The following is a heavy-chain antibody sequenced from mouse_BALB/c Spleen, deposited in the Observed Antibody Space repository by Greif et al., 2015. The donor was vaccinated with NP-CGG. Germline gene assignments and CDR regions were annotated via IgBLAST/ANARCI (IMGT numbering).Heavy chain of an antibody. CDR3: TRVDDGYYGY. CDR2: ISSGGSYT. Sequence: VQLKESGGGLVKPGGSLKLSCAASGFTFSSYTMSWVRQTPEKRLEWVATISSGGSYTYYPDSVKGRFTISRDNAKNTLYLQMSSLKSEDTAMYYCTRVDDGYYGYWGQGTTLTVSS. V-gene: IGHV5-6-4*01. J-gene: IGHJ2*01. D-gene: IGHD2-3*01. CDR1: GFTFSSYT.